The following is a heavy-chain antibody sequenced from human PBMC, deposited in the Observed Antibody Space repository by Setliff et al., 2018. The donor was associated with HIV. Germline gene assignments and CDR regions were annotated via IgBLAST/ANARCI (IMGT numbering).Heavy chain of an antibody. Sequence: SETLSLTCDVSGGSISDFYWSWIRQSPRWGLEWIGFVHTSGSSNYNLSLKSRATISVDTSTNQFSLKLTSLTAADTAVYYCARDESQVEVHRGYSYGSFDYWGQGTLVTVSS. J-gene: IGHJ4*02. D-gene: IGHD5-18*01. CDR3: ARDESQVEVHRGYSYGSFDY. V-gene: IGHV4-4*08. CDR1: GGSISDFY. CDR2: VHTSGSS.